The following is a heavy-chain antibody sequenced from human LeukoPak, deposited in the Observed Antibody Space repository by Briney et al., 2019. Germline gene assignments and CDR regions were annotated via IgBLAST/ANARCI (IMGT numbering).Heavy chain of an antibody. CDR1: NYTFASYG. J-gene: IGHJ3*01. CDR3: VRVWPPNAVDRGMTYSDFTALDV. D-gene: IGHD1-20*01. V-gene: IGHV1-18*01. Sequence: ASVKVSCTASNYTFASYGLSWVRQAPGQGLQWVGWISPYDGNTNYAQRFQARVTMSIDKSTRTVYMELRRLRLDDTAVYYCVRVWPPNAVDRGMTYSDFTALDVWGQGTTVIVSP. CDR2: ISPYDGNT.